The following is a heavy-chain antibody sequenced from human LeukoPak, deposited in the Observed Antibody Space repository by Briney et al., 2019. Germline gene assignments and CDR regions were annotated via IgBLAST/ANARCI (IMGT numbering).Heavy chain of an antibody. J-gene: IGHJ6*02. CDR3: TRDLAAVPGPRMDV. CDR2: INPDGNER. D-gene: IGHD6-19*01. CDR1: GFSFSSYY. Sequence: PGGSLRLSRAASGFSFSSYYMSWVRQAPGKGLEWVALINPDGNERYYVDSVKGRFTISRDNARNSLYLQMDSLRDDDTATYFCTRDLAAVPGPRMDVWGQGTTVTVSS. V-gene: IGHV3-7*03.